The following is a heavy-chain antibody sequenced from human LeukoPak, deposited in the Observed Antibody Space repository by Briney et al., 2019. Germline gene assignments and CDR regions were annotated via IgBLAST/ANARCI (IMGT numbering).Heavy chain of an antibody. V-gene: IGHV4-59*01. CDR2: IYHSGPS. Sequence: SETLSLTCTVSSASISTYYWSWIRQPPGEGLEWIGYIYHSGPSNYNPSLKSRVAMSVDTSKSQFSLSLTSVTTADTAVYYCAKAAKFYYGSQTYYYFDYWGQGILVTVSS. J-gene: IGHJ4*02. D-gene: IGHD3-10*01. CDR1: SASISTYY. CDR3: AKAAKFYYGSQTYYYFDY.